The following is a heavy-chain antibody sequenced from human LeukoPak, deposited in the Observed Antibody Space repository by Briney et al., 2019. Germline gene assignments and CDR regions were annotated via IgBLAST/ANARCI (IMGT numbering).Heavy chain of an antibody. D-gene: IGHD6-6*01. CDR2: ISSSSSYI. Sequence: VSSISSSSSYIYYADSVKGRFTISRDNAKNSLYLQMNSLRAEDTAVYYCARDSSWPTDVWGQGTTVTVSS. CDR3: ARDSSWPTDV. J-gene: IGHJ6*02. V-gene: IGHV3-21*01.